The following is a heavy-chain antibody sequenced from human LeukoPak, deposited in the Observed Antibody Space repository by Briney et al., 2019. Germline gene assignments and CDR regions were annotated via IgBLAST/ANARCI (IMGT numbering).Heavy chain of an antibody. Sequence: GGSLRLPCAASGFTFSNYWVSWFRQAPGQGLEWVASIKQDGSERYYVDSVKGRFTIFRDNAKNSLFLQLSSLRVEDTAVYYCARGSMHIYHLYTDYWGQGTLVTVSS. CDR3: ARGSMHIYHLYTDY. CDR1: GFTFSNYW. D-gene: IGHD3-16*02. CDR2: IKQDGSER. V-gene: IGHV3-7*01. J-gene: IGHJ4*02.